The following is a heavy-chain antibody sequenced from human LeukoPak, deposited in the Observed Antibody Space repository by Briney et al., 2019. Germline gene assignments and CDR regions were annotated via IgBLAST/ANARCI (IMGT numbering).Heavy chain of an antibody. CDR2: IKQDGSEK. J-gene: IGHJ6*03. D-gene: IGHD3-22*01. CDR3: ARDGPYDSSGYRYYYYYMDV. CDR1: GFTFSSYW. V-gene: IGHV3-7*01. Sequence: GGSLRLSCAASGFTFSSYWMSWVRQAPGKGLEWVANIKQDGSEKYYVDSVRGRFTISRDNAKNSLYLQMNSLRAEDTAVYYCARDGPYDSSGYRYYYYYMDVWGKGTTVTVSS.